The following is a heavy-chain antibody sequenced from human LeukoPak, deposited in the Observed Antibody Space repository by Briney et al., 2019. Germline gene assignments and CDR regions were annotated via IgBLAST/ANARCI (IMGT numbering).Heavy chain of an antibody. D-gene: IGHD3-10*01. CDR3: AREGYYGSGSPPSLYFDY. CDR2: TSSDLNVK. CDR1: GFTLRNYV. Sequence: GGSLRLSCAASGFTLRNYVIHWVRQAPGKGLEWVAVTSSDLNVKLYADSVKGRFTISRDNSRSTLYLQMNSLRPEDTAIYYCAREGYYGSGSPPSLYFDYWGQGTLVTVSS. V-gene: IGHV3-30-3*01. J-gene: IGHJ4*02.